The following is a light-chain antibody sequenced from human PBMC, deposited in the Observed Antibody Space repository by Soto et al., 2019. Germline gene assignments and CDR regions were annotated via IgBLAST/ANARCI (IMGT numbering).Light chain of an antibody. CDR1: QSISSW. CDR2: KAS. CDR3: QHYNSYSEA. V-gene: IGKV1-5*03. Sequence: DIQITQSPSTLSASVGDRVPITCRASQSISSWLAWYQQIPGKAPKLLIYKASTLKSGVPSRFSGSGSGTEFTLTISSLQPDDFATYYCQHYNSYSEAFGQGTKVDIK. J-gene: IGKJ1*01.